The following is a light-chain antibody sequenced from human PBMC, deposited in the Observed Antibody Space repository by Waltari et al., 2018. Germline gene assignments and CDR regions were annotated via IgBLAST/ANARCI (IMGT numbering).Light chain of an antibody. CDR3: QQYSSWPPT. Sequence: EIMMTQSPATLSVSTGERATLSCRASQSVSSTLAWHQQKPGQAPRLLIYGASSRATGIPARFSGSGSGTEFTLTISSLQSEDFAVYYCQQYSSWPPTFGPGTKVDIK. J-gene: IGKJ3*01. CDR1: QSVSST. V-gene: IGKV3-15*01. CDR2: GAS.